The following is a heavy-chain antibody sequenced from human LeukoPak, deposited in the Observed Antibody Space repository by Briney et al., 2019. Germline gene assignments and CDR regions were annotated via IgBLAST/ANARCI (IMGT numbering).Heavy chain of an antibody. Sequence: ASVRVSCKASGYTFTNYHIAWVRQAPRQGLEWMGWVSTNDGNTVYAQRLQGRVTMTTDTSTSVAYMELRSLTSDDTAVYYCTRAPPGMTMMTDYWGQGTLVTVSS. CDR2: VSTNDGNT. D-gene: IGHD3-22*01. V-gene: IGHV1-18*01. J-gene: IGHJ4*02. CDR1: GYTFTNYH. CDR3: TRAPPGMTMMTDY.